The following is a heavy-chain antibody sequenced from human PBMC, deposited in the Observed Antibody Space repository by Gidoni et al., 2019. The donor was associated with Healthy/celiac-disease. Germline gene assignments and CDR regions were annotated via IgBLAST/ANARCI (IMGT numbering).Heavy chain of an antibody. CDR2: IYYSGST. V-gene: IGHV4-31*03. Sequence: QVQLQESGPGLVKPSQTLSLTCTVSGGSISSGGYYWSWIRQHPGKGLEWIGYIYYSGSTYYNPSLKSRVTISVDTSKNQFSLKLSSVTAADTAVYYCAGAPVGVTATRRDIDDWGQGTLVTVSS. D-gene: IGHD2-21*02. J-gene: IGHJ4*02. CDR1: GGSISSGGYY. CDR3: AGAPVGVTATRRDIDD.